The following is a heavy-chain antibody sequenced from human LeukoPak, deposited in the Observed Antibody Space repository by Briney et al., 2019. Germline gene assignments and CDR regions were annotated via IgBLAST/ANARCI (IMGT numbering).Heavy chain of an antibody. V-gene: IGHV3-23*01. CDR2: ICGSGGST. D-gene: IGHD2-2*01. J-gene: IGHJ5*02. Sequence: GGCLRLSCAASGFTFSSYAMSWVRQAPGEGREWVSAICGSGGSTYYADSVKDRFTISRDNSKNTLYLQMNSLRAEDTAVYYCAKEHEGYCRSTSCYSGFDPWGQGTLVTVSS. CDR3: AKEHEGYCRSTSCYSGFDP. CDR1: GFTFSSYA.